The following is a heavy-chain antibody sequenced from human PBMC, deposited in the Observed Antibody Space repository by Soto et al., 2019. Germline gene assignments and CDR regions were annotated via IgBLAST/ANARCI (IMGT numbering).Heavy chain of an antibody. CDR3: AKSYALYSSSWYPPRSPYDY. D-gene: IGHD6-13*01. V-gene: IGHV3-30-3*02. J-gene: IGHJ4*02. CDR1: GSTFSSYA. CDR2: ISYYGSNK. Sequence: GGSLRLSCAASGSTFSSYAMHWVRPAPGKGLEWVAAISYYGSNKYSADSVKGRFTISRDNSKNTLYLQMNSLRDEDTAVYYCAKSYALYSSSWYPPRSPYDYWGQGTLVTVSS.